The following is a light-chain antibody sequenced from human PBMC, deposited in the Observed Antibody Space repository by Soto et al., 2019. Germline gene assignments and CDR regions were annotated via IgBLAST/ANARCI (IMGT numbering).Light chain of an antibody. J-gene: IGKJ2*03. CDR3: MQVLQSLYS. CDR2: LGS. CDR1: QSLLHSNGYSY. V-gene: IGKV2-28*01. Sequence: EIVMTQSPLSLSVTPGEPASISCRSSQSLLHSNGYSYLDWYLQKPGQSPQLLIYLGSNQASGVPDRFSRSGSGADYTLRISRVEAEDVGVDYCMQVLQSLYSVGQGTKLEIK.